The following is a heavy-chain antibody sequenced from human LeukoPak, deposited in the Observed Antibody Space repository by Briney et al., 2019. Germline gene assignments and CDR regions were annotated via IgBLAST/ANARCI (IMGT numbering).Heavy chain of an antibody. CDR2: IYPGDSET. V-gene: IGHV5-51*01. D-gene: IGHD2-15*01. CDR3: ARRCSGGSCYSGPYYYYGMDV. J-gene: IGHJ6*02. CDR1: GYSFTNYW. Sequence: GESLKISCKGSGYSFTNYWIGWVRQMPGKGLEWMGSIYPGDSETTYSPSFQGQVTLSDDKSIISAHLQWSSLKASDTAMYYCARRCSGGSCYSGPYYYYGMDVWGQGTTVTVSS.